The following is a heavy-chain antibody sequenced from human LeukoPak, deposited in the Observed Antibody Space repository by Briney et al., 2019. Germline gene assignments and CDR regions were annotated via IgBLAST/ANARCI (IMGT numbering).Heavy chain of an antibody. J-gene: IGHJ4*02. CDR3: ARDNYDSSGYTADY. D-gene: IGHD3-22*01. CDR2: IKQDGSEK. CDR1: GFTFSSYW. Sequence: PGGSLRLSCAASGFTFSSYWMSWVRQAPGKGLEWVANIKQDGSEKYYVDSVKGRFTISRDNAKNSLYLQMNGLRAEDTAVYYCARDNYDSSGYTADYWGQGTLVTVSS. V-gene: IGHV3-7*01.